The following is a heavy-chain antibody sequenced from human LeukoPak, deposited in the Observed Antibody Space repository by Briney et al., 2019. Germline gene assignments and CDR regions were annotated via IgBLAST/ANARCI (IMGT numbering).Heavy chain of an antibody. D-gene: IGHD6-13*01. CDR1: GFTFDDYG. V-gene: IGHV3-20*04. CDR3: ARGGKAAAENY. CDR2: INWNGGST. Sequence: GGSLRLSCAASGFTFDDYGMSWVRQAPGKGLEWVSGINWNGGSTGYADSVKGRFTISRDNAKNSLYLQMNSLRAEDTAVYYCARGGKAAAENYWGQGTLVTVSS. J-gene: IGHJ4*02.